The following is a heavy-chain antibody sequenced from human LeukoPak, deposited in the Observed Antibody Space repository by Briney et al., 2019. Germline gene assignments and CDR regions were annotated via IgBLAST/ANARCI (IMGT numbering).Heavy chain of an antibody. CDR3: ARAFYSNSWYHKEDFFDY. CDR2: ITHSGST. CDR1: GGSFSDYY. V-gene: IGHV4-34*01. Sequence: PSETLSLTCAVYGGSFSDYYWGWIRQPPGKGLEWIGEITHSGSTNYNPSLMSRVTMSVDTSKTQFSLKLSSVTAADTAVYYCARAFYSNSWYHKEDFFDYWGQGTPVTVSS. D-gene: IGHD6-13*01. J-gene: IGHJ4*02.